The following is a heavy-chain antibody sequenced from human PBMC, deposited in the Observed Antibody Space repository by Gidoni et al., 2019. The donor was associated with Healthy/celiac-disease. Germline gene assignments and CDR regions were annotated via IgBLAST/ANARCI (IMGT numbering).Heavy chain of an antibody. V-gene: IGHV3-11*01. CDR2: ISSSGSTR. CDR3: ARARARPHDSSGYYDY. J-gene: IGHJ4*02. Sequence: VQLVESGGGLVKPGGPLRLSCQDSGSPFRSYYRSWIRQAPGKGLEWVSYISSSGSTRYYADSVKGRFTISRDNAKNSLYLQMNSLRAEDTAVYYCARARARPHDSSGYYDYWGQGTLVTVSS. CDR1: GSPFRSYY. D-gene: IGHD3-22*01.